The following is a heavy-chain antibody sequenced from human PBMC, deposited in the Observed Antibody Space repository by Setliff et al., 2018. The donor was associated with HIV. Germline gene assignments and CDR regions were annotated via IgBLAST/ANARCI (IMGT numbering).Heavy chain of an antibody. D-gene: IGHD6-19*01. CDR2: VYSSGST. CDR3: ASGQWLEHAFDI. V-gene: IGHV4-39*01. CDR1: GASIGRRSDC. Sequence: SETLSLTCTVSGASIGRRSDCWGWIRQPPGKGLEWIGSVYSSGSTYYNPSLKSRVTVSVDTSKDQFSLRLSSVTVADTAVYYCASGQWLEHAFDIWGQGTVVTVSS. J-gene: IGHJ3*02.